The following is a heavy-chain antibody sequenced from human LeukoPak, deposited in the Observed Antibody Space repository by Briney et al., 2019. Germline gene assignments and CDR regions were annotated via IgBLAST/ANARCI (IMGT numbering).Heavy chain of an antibody. V-gene: IGHV4-59*01. J-gene: IGHJ4*02. CDR2: IYYSGSN. CDR3: TRNYESSGYTTFGY. CDR1: DGSISSYY. Sequence: SETLSLTCTVSDGSISSYYWSWIRQPPGKGLEWIANIYYSGSNNYNPSLKSRITISVDTSTNQFSLKLSSVTAADTAVYHCTRNYESSGYTTFGYWGRGTLVTVSS. D-gene: IGHD3-22*01.